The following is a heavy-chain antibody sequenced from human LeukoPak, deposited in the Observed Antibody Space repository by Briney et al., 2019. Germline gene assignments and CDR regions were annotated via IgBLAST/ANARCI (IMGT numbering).Heavy chain of an antibody. J-gene: IGHJ4*02. D-gene: IGHD4-17*01. Sequence: GGSLRLFCAASGFTFSRYWMSWVRQAPGKGLEWVVNIKQDGSEKYYVDSGKGRFTISRDNAKNSLYLQMNSLRAEDTAVYYCARVSATVIPLFDYWGQGALVTVSS. V-gene: IGHV3-7*01. CDR2: IKQDGSEK. CDR1: GFTFSRYW. CDR3: ARVSATVIPLFDY.